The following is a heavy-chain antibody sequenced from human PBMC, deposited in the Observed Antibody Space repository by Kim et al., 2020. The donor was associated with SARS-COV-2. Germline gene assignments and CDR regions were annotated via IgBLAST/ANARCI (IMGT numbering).Heavy chain of an antibody. CDR3: AKGSDYDNSMDY. D-gene: IGHD3-22*01. J-gene: IGHJ4*02. V-gene: IGHV3-23*01. Sequence: YAVSVKGPFTISRDNSKNTLYLQMNSLRAEDTAVYYCAKGSDYDNSMDYWGQGTLVTVSS.